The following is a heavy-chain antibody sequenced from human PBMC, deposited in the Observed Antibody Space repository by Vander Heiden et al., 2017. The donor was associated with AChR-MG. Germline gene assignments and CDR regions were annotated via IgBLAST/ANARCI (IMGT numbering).Heavy chain of an antibody. CDR1: GRTVSSSS. Sequence: EVQLVESGGGLVQPGGSRRLSCTVSGRTVSSSSMNWVRQAPGKGLEWVSYISKSSSTIYYGDSVKGRFTISRDNAKNSLYLQMNRLRDEDTAVYYCVRDSIIILRGVPDAFDMWGQGTMVTVSS. D-gene: IGHD3-10*01. CDR3: VRDSIIILRGVPDAFDM. V-gene: IGHV3-48*02. J-gene: IGHJ3*02. CDR2: ISKSSSTI.